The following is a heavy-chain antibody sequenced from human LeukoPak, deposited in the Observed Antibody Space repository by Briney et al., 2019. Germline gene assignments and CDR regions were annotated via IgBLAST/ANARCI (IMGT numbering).Heavy chain of an antibody. CDR3: AKKWGDYAIFGVVIIGSSYYFDY. J-gene: IGHJ4*02. Sequence: GGSLRLSCAASGFTFSSYAMSWVRQAPGKGLEWVSAISGSGGSTYYADSVKGRFTISRDNSKNTLYLQMNSLRAEDTAVYYCAKKWGDYAIFGVVIIGSSYYFDYWGQGTLVTVSS. D-gene: IGHD3-3*01. V-gene: IGHV3-23*01. CDR2: ISGSGGST. CDR1: GFTFSSYA.